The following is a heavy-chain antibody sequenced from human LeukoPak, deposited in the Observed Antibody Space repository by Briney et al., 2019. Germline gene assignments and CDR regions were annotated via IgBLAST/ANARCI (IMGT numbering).Heavy chain of an antibody. Sequence: PGGSLRLSCAASGFTFSDYYMSWIRQAPGKGLEWVSYISSSGSTIYYADSVKGRFTISRDNAKNSLYLQMNSLRAEDTAVYYCARDSGHSSSWYSDAFDIWGQGTMVTVSS. D-gene: IGHD6-13*01. J-gene: IGHJ3*02. CDR2: ISSSGSTI. V-gene: IGHV3-11*01. CDR1: GFTFSDYY. CDR3: ARDSGHSSSWYSDAFDI.